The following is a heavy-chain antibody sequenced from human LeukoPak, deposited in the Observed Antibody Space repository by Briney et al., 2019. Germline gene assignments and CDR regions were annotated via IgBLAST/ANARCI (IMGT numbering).Heavy chain of an antibody. CDR2: ISGSGDSV. D-gene: IGHD3-3*01. V-gene: IGHV3-23*01. CDR1: GFTFRNYA. J-gene: IGHJ6*02. CDR3: ARDFWATIYYYGMDV. Sequence: PGGSLRLSCAASGFTFRNYAMAWVRQAQGKGLECVSAISGSGDSVRYADSVKGRFTISRDNSKNTLYLQMNNLRAEDTALYYCARDFWATIYYYGMDVWGQATTVTVSS.